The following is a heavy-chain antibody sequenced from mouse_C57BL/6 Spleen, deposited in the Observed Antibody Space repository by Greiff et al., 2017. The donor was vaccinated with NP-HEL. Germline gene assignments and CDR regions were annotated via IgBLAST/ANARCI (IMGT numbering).Heavy chain of an antibody. V-gene: IGHV3-6*01. CDR3: ANSFPFDY. D-gene: IGHD3-1*01. CDR1: GYSITSGYY. J-gene: IGHJ2*01. CDR2: ISYDGSN. Sequence: EVKLQESGPGLVKPSQSLSLTCSVTGYSITSGYYWNWIRQFPGNKLEWMGYISYDGSNNYNPSLKNRISITRDTSKNQFFLKLNSVTTEDTATYYCANSFPFDYWGQGTTLTVSS.